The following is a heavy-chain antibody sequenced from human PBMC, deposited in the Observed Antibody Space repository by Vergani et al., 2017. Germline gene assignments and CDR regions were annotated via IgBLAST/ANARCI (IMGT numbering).Heavy chain of an antibody. Sequence: QVQLQESGPGLVKPSETLSLTCAVSGYSISSGYYWGWIRQPPGKGLEWIGSIYHSGSTYYNPSLKSRVTISVDTSKNQFSLKLSSVTAADTAVYYCARTALVRGVSFDYWGQGTLVTVSS. D-gene: IGHD3-10*01. CDR2: IYHSGST. CDR3: ARTALVRGVSFDY. V-gene: IGHV4-38-2*01. CDR1: GYSISSGYY. J-gene: IGHJ4*02.